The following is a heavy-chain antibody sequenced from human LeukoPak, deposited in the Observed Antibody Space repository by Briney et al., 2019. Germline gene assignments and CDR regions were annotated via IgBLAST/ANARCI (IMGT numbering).Heavy chain of an antibody. J-gene: IGHJ4*02. CDR3: AKDRWRLLYFDY. CDR2: IRYDGSNK. CDR1: GFTFSSYG. V-gene: IGHV3-30*02. D-gene: IGHD2-21*01. Sequence: GGSLRLSCAASGFTFSSYGMHWVRQAPGKGLEWVAFIRYDGSNKYYADSVKGGFTISRDNSKNPLYLQMNSLRAEDTAVYYCAKDRWRLLYFDYWGQGTLVTVSS.